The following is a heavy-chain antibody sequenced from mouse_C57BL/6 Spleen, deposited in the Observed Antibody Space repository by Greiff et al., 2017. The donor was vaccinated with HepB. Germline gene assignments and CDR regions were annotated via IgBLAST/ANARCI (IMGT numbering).Heavy chain of an antibody. Sequence: EVQLQQSGPELVKPGASVKISCKASGYTFTDYYMNWVKQSHGKSLEWIGDINPNNGGTSYNQKFKGKATLTVDKSSSTAYMELRSQTSEDSAVYYCARYERWFAYWGQGTLVTVSA. CDR3: ARYERWFAY. CDR2: INPNNGGT. D-gene: IGHD2-3*01. V-gene: IGHV1-26*01. CDR1: GYTFTDYY. J-gene: IGHJ3*01.